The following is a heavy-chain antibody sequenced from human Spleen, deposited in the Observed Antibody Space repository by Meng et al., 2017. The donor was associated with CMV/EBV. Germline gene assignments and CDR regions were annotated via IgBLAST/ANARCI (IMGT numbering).Heavy chain of an antibody. CDR2: ISSSSSYI. D-gene: IGHD3-16*01. J-gene: IGHJ4*02. CDR1: GFTFSSYS. Sequence: GGSLRLSCAASGFTFSSYSMNWVRQAPGKGLEWVSSISSSSSYIHYADSVKGRFTISRDNAKNSLYLEMNSLRVEDTAVYYCGSREGGYWGQGTLVTVSS. V-gene: IGHV3-21*01. CDR3: GSREGGY.